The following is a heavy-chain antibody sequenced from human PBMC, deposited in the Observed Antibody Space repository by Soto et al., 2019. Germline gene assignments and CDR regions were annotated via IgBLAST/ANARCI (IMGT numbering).Heavy chain of an antibody. Sequence: SVKVSCKASGYTFTDYGISWVRQARGQGLEWMGWISGYNGNTKYAQKFQGRVTMTTDTPTNTAYMELRSLRSDDTAVYYCARDREYYYDSSGNYYYHYGLDVWGQGTTVTVSS. CDR2: ISGYNGNT. CDR3: ARDREYYYDSSGNYYYHYGLDV. D-gene: IGHD3-22*01. CDR1: GYTFTDYG. V-gene: IGHV1-18*04. J-gene: IGHJ6*02.